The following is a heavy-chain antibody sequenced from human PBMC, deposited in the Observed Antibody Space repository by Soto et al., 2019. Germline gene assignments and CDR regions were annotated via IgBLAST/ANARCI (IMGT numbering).Heavy chain of an antibody. CDR3: AKEYVYYYDSSDQWLLAY. D-gene: IGHD3-22*01. CDR1: GFTFSSYG. Sequence: AGGSLRLSCAAXGFTFSSYGMQWVRQAPGKGLEWAAVISYDGSNKYYADSVKGRFTISRDNSKNTQYLQMNSLRAEDTAVYYCAKEYVYYYDSSDQWLLAYWSQRTLVPVSS. CDR2: ISYDGSNK. J-gene: IGHJ4*02. V-gene: IGHV3-30*18.